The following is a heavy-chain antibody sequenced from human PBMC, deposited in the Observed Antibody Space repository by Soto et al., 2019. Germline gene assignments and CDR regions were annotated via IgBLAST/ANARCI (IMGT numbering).Heavy chain of an antibody. V-gene: IGHV3-48*02. CDR1: GFSFSSYS. CDR2: ISSSSSTI. J-gene: IGHJ4*02. CDR3: ASDEKQWLVLPDY. D-gene: IGHD6-19*01. Sequence: EVQLVESGGGLVQPGGSLRLSCAASGFSFSSYSMNWVRQAPGKGLEWVSYISSSSSTIYYADSVKGRFTISRDNAKNSLYLQMNSLRDEDTAVYYCASDEKQWLVLPDYWGQGTLVTVSS.